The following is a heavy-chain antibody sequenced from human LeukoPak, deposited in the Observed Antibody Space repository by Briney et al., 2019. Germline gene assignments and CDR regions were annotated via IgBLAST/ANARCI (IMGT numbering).Heavy chain of an antibody. D-gene: IGHD3-9*01. J-gene: IGHJ3*01. V-gene: IGHV4-39*07. CDR3: ARGYYDILTGPDAFDL. CDR2: INHSGST. Sequence: SETLSLTCTVSGGSISSSSYYWGWIRQPPGKGLEWIGEINHSGSTNYNPSLKSRVTISVDTSKTQFSLKLRSVTAADTAVYYCARGYYDILTGPDAFDLWGQGTTVTVSS. CDR1: GGSISSSSYY.